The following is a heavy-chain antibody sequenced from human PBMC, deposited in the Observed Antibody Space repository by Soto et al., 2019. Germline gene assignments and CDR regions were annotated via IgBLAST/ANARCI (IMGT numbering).Heavy chain of an antibody. D-gene: IGHD3-3*01. Sequence: ASVKVSCKASGYTFTSYAMHWVRQAPGQRLEWMGWINAGNGNTKYSQKFQGRVTITRDTSASTAYMELSSLRSEDTAVYYCARDFYDFWSGYPQPHYYYYGMDVWGQGTTVTVSS. CDR3: ARDFYDFWSGYPQPHYYYYGMDV. V-gene: IGHV1-3*01. CDR2: INAGNGNT. CDR1: GYTFTSYA. J-gene: IGHJ6*02.